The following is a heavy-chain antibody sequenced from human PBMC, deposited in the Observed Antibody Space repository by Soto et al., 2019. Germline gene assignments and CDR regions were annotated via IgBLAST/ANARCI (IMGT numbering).Heavy chain of an antibody. D-gene: IGHD5-12*01. CDR2: IYHSGST. CDR1: GGSISSGGYS. V-gene: IGHV4-30-2*01. J-gene: IGHJ4*01. CDR3: ARVVATIPVFDY. Sequence: QLQLQESGSGLVKPSQTLSLTCAVSGGSISSGGYSWSWIRQPPGKGLECIGYIYHSGSTYYNPSRKCRVTISVDRPKNQFSLKLSSVTDADTAVYYCARVVATIPVFDYWGQGTLVTVSS.